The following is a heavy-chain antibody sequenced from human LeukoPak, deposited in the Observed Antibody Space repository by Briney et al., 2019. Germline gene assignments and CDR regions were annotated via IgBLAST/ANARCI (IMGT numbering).Heavy chain of an antibody. J-gene: IGHJ4*02. CDR3: ATISDLLYYFDS. Sequence: PGGSLRLSCAASGFTVSNNYMSWVRQAPGKGLEWVSLIYTGGKSYYADSVKGRFTLSRDNSKSTVYLQMTSLRVEDTAMYYCATISDLLYYFDSWGQGTLVTVSS. CDR1: GFTVSNNY. V-gene: IGHV3-66*01. CDR2: IYTGGKS.